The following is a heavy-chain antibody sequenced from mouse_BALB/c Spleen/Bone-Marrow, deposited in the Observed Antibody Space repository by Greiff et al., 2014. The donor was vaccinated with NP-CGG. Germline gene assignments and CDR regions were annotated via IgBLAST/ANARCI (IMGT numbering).Heavy chain of an antibody. CDR1: GYSITSGYS. V-gene: IGHV3-1*02. CDR3: ARRGSIYDGYLDY. Sequence: DVQLQESGPDPVKPSQSLSLTCTVTGYSITSGYSWHWIRQFPGNKLEWMGYIQYSGSTNYNPSLKSRISITRDTSKNQFFLQLNSVTTEDTATYYCARRGSIYDGYLDYWGQGTTLTASS. D-gene: IGHD2-3*01. CDR2: IQYSGST. J-gene: IGHJ2*01.